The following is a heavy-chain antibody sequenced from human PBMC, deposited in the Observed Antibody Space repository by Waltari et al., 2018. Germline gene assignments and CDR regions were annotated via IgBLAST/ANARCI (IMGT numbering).Heavy chain of an antibody. D-gene: IGHD2-2*01. CDR3: ARHKGVPTWDY. J-gene: IGHJ4*02. Sequence: QVQLQESGPGLVKPSETLSLTCTVSGYSISSGYYWGWIRQPPGKGLEWIGSIYHSRSTYYNPSLKIRVTISVDTSKNQFSLKLSSVTAADTAVYYCARHKGVPTWDYWGQGTLVTVSS. CDR2: IYHSRST. V-gene: IGHV4-38-2*02. CDR1: GYSISSGYY.